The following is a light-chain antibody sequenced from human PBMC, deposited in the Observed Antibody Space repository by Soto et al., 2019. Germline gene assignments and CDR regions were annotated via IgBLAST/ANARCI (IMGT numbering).Light chain of an antibody. V-gene: IGKV3-11*01. CDR3: HQRSSWYLSP. CDR1: QSVSIN. Sequence: EIVLTQSPATLSLSPGERATLSRRASQSVSINLAWYQQKPGQAPRLLIYDAYNRPTGIPARSTGSGSGTDFNLTISSLEPEDFAVLYYHQRSSWYLSPFGRGN. CDR2: DAY. J-gene: IGKJ1*01.